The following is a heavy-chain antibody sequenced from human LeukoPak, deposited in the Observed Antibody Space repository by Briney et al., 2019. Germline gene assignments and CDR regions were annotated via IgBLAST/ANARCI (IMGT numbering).Heavy chain of an antibody. CDR3: ARQSSGYDY. CDR2: TYPGDSDT. CDR1: GYSFTNYW. Sequence: GESLKISCKGSGYSFTNYWIAWVRQMPGKGLEWMGNTYPGDSDTRYSPSFQGQVTISVDKSISTAFLQWSSLKASDTAMYYCARQSSGYDYWGQGTLVTVSS. V-gene: IGHV5-51*01. J-gene: IGHJ4*02. D-gene: IGHD5-12*01.